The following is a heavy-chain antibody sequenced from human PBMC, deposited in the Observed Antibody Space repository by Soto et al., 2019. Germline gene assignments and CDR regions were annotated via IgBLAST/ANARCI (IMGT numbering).Heavy chain of an antibody. V-gene: IGHV3-23*01. Sequence: EVEVLESGGGLAQPGGSLRLSGAASGFTFSSHAMTWVRQAPRKGLEWVSAISGSADRTYYADSVTGRFTIFRDNFKDTSYLQMKSLRPEDTAVYYCATAVVVGAWLESWGRGTLVTVSS. J-gene: IGHJ5*01. CDR2: ISGSADRT. CDR1: GFTFSSHA. CDR3: ATAVVVGAWLES. D-gene: IGHD2-15*01.